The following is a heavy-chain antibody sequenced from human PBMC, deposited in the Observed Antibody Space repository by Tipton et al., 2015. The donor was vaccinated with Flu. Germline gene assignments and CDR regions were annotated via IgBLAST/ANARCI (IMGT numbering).Heavy chain of an antibody. J-gene: IGHJ4*02. CDR2: VRSDGRSK. CDR3: AKSPEDWPLDY. D-gene: IGHD3-9*01. CDR1: GFTFSYYG. Sequence: SLRLSCAASGFTFSYYGMHWVRRAPGKGLEWVAFVRSDGRSKYYADSVRGRFTISGDSSKNTVHLQMNSLRTEDTAVYYCAKSPEDWPLDYWGQGTLVTVS. V-gene: IGHV3-30*02.